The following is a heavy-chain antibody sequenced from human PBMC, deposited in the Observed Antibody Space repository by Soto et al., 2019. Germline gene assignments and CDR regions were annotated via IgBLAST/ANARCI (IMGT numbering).Heavy chain of an antibody. V-gene: IGHV3-23*01. CDR3: AKGGLKQWLVRYYYYGMDV. CDR1: GFTFSSYA. CDR2: ISGSGGST. D-gene: IGHD6-19*01. Sequence: GGSLRLSCAASGFTFSSYAMSWVRQAPGKGLEWVSAISGSGGSTYYADSVKGRFTISRDNSKNTLYLQMNSLRAEDTAVYYCAKGGLKQWLVRYYYYGMDVWGQGTTVTVSS. J-gene: IGHJ6*02.